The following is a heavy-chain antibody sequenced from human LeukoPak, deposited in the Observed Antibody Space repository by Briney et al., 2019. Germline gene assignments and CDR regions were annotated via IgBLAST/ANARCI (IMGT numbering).Heavy chain of an antibody. V-gene: IGHV1-8*01. Sequence: ASVKVSCKASGYTFTSYDINWVRQATGQGLEWMGWMNPNSGNTGYAQKFQGRVTMTRNTSISTAYMELSSLRSEDTAVYYCERGRDSSSWYVDYYYYGMDVWGQGTTVTVSS. CDR1: GYTFTSYD. J-gene: IGHJ6*02. CDR3: ERGRDSSSWYVDYYYYGMDV. D-gene: IGHD6-13*01. CDR2: MNPNSGNT.